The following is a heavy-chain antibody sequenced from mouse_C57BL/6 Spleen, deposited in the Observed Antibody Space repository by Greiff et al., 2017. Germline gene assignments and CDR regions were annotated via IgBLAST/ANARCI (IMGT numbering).Heavy chain of an antibody. V-gene: IGHV1-64*01. Sequence: QVQLQQPGAELVKPGASVKLSCKASGYTFTSYWMHWVKQRPGQGLEWIGMIPPNSGSTNYNEKFKSKATLTVDKSSSTAYMQLSSLTSEDSAVYYCARRREIYFDYLGQGTTLTVSS. CDR2: IPPNSGST. CDR3: ARRREIYFDY. CDR1: GYTFTSYW. J-gene: IGHJ2*01.